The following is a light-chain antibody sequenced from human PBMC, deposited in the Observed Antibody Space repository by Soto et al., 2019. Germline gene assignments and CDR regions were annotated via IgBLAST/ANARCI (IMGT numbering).Light chain of an antibody. CDR2: DAT. Sequence: QSALTQPASMSGSPGQSITISCTGTSSDIGNYNYVTWFQQRPGEPPKFIIYDATNRPSGVSYRFSGSKSANTASLTISGLQAEDEADYYCSSYRSTNTLVFGGGTKLTVL. CDR3: SSYRSTNTLV. J-gene: IGLJ2*01. CDR1: SSDIGNYNY. V-gene: IGLV2-14*01.